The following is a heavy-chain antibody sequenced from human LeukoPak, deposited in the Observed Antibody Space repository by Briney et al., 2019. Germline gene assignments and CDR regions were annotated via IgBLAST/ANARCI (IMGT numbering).Heavy chain of an antibody. D-gene: IGHD7-27*01. Sequence: SGGSLRLSCAASGFTVSSNYMSWVRQAPGKGLEWVSVIYSGGSTYYADSVKGRFTISRDNSKNTLYLQMNSLRAEDTAVYYCARDGPRELGHYYYYYGMDVWGQGTTVTVSS. V-gene: IGHV3-66*01. J-gene: IGHJ6*02. CDR3: ARDGPRELGHYYYYYGMDV. CDR2: IYSGGST. CDR1: GFTVSSNY.